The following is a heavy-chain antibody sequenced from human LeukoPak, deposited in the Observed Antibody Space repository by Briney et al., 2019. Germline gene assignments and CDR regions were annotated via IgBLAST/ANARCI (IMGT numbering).Heavy chain of an antibody. D-gene: IGHD3-10*01. CDR2: INDSGST. J-gene: IGHJ6*02. CDR3: ARSGAYGMDV. Sequence: PSETLSLTCAVYGGSFSGYYRSWIRQPPGKGLEWIGEINDSGSTNYNPSLKSRVTISVDTSENQFSLKLSSVTAADTAVYYCARSGAYGMDVWGRGTTVTVS. V-gene: IGHV4-34*01. CDR1: GGSFSGYY.